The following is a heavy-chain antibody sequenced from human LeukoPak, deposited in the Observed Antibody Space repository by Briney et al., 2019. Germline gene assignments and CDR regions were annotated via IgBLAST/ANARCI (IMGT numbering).Heavy chain of an antibody. CDR3: ARTPDYGDYADAFDI. V-gene: IGHV3-7*01. CDR2: IKQDGSEK. CDR1: GFTFSSYW. D-gene: IGHD4-17*01. Sequence: GGSLRLSGAASGFTFSSYWMSWVRQAPGKGLEWVANIKQDGSEKYYVDSVKGRFTISRDNAKNSLYLQMNSLRAEDTAVYYCARTPDYGDYADAFDIWGQGTMVTVSS. J-gene: IGHJ3*02.